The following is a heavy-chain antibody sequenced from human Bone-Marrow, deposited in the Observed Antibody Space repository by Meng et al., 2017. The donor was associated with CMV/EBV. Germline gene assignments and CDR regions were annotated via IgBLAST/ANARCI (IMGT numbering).Heavy chain of an antibody. CDR2: IRYDGSNK. Sequence: GESLKISCAASGFTFSSYGMHWVRQAPGKGLEWVAFIRYDGSNKYYADSVKGRFTISRDNSKNTLYLQMNSLRAEDTAVYYCAKWGHYYDSSYDYWGQGMLVNVDS. CDR1: GFTFSSYG. CDR3: AKWGHYYDSSYDY. V-gene: IGHV3-30*02. J-gene: IGHJ4*02. D-gene: IGHD3-22*01.